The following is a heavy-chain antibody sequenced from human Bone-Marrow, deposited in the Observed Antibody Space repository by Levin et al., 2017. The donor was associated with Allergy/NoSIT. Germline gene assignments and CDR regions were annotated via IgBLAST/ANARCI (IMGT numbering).Heavy chain of an antibody. D-gene: IGHD1/OR15-1a*01. CDR1: GGSFSGYY. J-gene: IGHJ4*02. CDR3: ARGDFPVGGIGTYCDY. CDR2: INHSEST. V-gene: IGHV4-34*01. Sequence: PSETLSLTCAVYGGSFSGYYWSWIRQPPGQGLEWIGEINHSESTNYNPSLKSRVTISVDTSKNQFSLRLTSVTAADTAVYFCARGDFPVGGIGTYCDYWGQGTLVTVSS.